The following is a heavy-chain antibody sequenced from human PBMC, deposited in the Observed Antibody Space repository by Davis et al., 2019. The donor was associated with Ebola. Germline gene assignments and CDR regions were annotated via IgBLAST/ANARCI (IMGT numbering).Heavy chain of an antibody. CDR2: IRSKANSYAT. J-gene: IGHJ4*02. CDR1: GFTFSGSA. D-gene: IGHD6-13*01. CDR3: SAAGHVDY. V-gene: IGHV3-73*01. Sequence: GSLRLSCAASGFTFSGSAMHWVRQASGKGLEWVGRIRSKANSYATAYAASVKGRFTISRDDSKNTAYLQMNSLKTEDTAVYYCSAAGHVDYWGQGTLVTVSS.